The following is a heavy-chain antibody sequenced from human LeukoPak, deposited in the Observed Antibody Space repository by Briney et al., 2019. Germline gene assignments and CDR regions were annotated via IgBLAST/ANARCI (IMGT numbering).Heavy chain of an antibody. CDR2: IRSKTDGGTT. V-gene: IGHV3-15*01. J-gene: IGHJ1*01. CDR3: AKHIYGVVSIQQ. CDR1: GFTFRDAW. Sequence: GGSLRLSCAASGFTFRDAWMTWVRQAPGKGLEWVGRIRSKTDGGTTDYAVSVQGRFTISRDDSKNTLYLQMSSLKTEDTAVYYCAKHIYGVVSIQQRGQGTLVTVSS. D-gene: IGHD3-3*01.